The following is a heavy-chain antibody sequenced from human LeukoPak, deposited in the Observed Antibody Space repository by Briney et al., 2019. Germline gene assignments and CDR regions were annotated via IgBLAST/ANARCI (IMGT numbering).Heavy chain of an antibody. J-gene: IGHJ6*02. D-gene: IGHD2-2*02. Sequence: GGSLRLSCAASGFTFSDYYMDWVRQAPGKGLEWVARTRNRANSYSTEYAASVKGRFTISRDESQNSLYLQMNSLKTEDTAVYYCARRNIVVVPAAIRGGDYYYGRDVWGQGTTVTVSS. CDR3: ARRNIVVVPAAIRGGDYYYGRDV. CDR1: GFTFSDYY. V-gene: IGHV3-72*01. CDR2: TRNRANSYST.